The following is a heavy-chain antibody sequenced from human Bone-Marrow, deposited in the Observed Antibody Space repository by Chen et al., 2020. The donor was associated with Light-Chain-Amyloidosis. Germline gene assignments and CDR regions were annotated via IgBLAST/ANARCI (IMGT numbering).Heavy chain of an antibody. V-gene: IGHV3-9*01. D-gene: IGHD1-1*01. Sequence: EVQLVESGGGLVQPGRSLRLSCAASGFTFNDYAMYWVRQGPGKGLEWVSGISSNSGSIGYADSVKGRFSISRDNAKNYLHLQMNRLRPEDTALYYCVKSLIPSRYLYHCYMDVWGKGTTVIVSS. CDR1: GFTFNDYA. CDR3: VKSLIPSRYLYHCYMDV. J-gene: IGHJ6*03. CDR2: ISSNSGSI.